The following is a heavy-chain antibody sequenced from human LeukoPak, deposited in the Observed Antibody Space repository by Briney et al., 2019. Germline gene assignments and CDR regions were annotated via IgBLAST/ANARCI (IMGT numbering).Heavy chain of an antibody. J-gene: IGHJ4*02. CDR1: GFTFSSYW. V-gene: IGHV3-7*04. D-gene: IGHD2-2*03. Sequence: TGGSLRLSCAASGFTFSSYWMNWVRLAPGKGLEWVANIKQDGSEKNYVDSVKGRFTISRDNAKNSLELQMNSLRAEETAVYYCAGGRTWITDSWGQGTLVTVSS. CDR2: IKQDGSEK. CDR3: AGGRTWITDS.